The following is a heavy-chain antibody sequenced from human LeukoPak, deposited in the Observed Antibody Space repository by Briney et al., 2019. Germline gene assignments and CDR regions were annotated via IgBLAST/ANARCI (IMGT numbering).Heavy chain of an antibody. CDR3: ARGSIDRVMASKEPHWFFAL. CDR2: TYYRSKWYT. J-gene: IGHJ2*01. D-gene: IGHD3-16*01. V-gene: IGHV6-1*01. Sequence: PSETLSLTCVISGDSVSTKSASWNWIRQSPSRGLEWLGRTYYRSKWYTGYSVSVKGRINIKPDTSENQLSLQLNSVTPEDTAVYYCARGSIDRVMASKEPHWFFALWGGGTLVTV. CDR1: GDSVSTKSAS.